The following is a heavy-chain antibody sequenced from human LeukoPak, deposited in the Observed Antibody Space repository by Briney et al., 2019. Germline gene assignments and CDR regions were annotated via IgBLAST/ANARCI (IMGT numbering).Heavy chain of an antibody. V-gene: IGHV4-59*01. CDR2: IYYSGST. CDR3: AGIPLYYDILTGPSFDY. J-gene: IGHJ4*02. Sequence: PSETLSLTCTVSGGSISSYYWSWIRQPPGKGLEWIGYIYYSGSTNYNPSLKSRVTISVDTSKNQFSLKLSSVTAADTAVYYCAGIPLYYDILTGPSFDYWGQGTLVTVSS. CDR1: GGSISSYY. D-gene: IGHD3-9*01.